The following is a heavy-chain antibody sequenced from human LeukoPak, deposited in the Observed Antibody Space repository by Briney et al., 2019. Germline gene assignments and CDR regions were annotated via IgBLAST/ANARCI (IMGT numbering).Heavy chain of an antibody. Sequence: GGSLRLSCAASGFTFSSYSMNWVRQAPGKGLEWVSSISSSSSYIYYADSVKGRFTISGDNAKNSLYLQMNSLRAEDTAVYYCARTSGSYRNFDYWGQGTLVTVSS. V-gene: IGHV3-21*01. CDR1: GFTFSSYS. D-gene: IGHD1-26*01. J-gene: IGHJ4*02. CDR2: ISSSSSYI. CDR3: ARTSGSYRNFDY.